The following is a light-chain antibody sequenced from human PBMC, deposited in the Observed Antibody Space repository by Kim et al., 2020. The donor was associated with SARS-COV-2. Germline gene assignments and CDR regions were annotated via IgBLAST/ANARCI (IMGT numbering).Light chain of an antibody. Sequence: EIVMTQSPATLSVSPGERATLSCRASQSVSSSLAWYQQKPGQAPRLLIYGASTRATGIPARFNGNGSGTEFTLTISSLQSEDFAVYYCQQYNNWPRGTFGQGTKVEIK. CDR1: QSVSSS. CDR2: GAS. V-gene: IGKV3-15*01. CDR3: QQYNNWPRGT. J-gene: IGKJ1*01.